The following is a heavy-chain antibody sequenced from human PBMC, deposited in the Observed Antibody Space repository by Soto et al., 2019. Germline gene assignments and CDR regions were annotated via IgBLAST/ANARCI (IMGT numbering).Heavy chain of an antibody. CDR1: GDTFSRNS. J-gene: IGHJ6*02. CDR3: AVGPSAAAWYSHGMDV. CDR2: IFPVFGTA. Sequence: QVQLVQSGAEVKKPGSLVKVSCKASGDTFSRNSISWVRQAPGQGLEWMGGIFPVFGTATYAQKFQGRVFIIADESTTTAYMELTSLTYEHTAVYYCAVGPSAAAWYSHGMDVWGQGTTVTVSS. D-gene: IGHD2-2*01. V-gene: IGHV1-69*12.